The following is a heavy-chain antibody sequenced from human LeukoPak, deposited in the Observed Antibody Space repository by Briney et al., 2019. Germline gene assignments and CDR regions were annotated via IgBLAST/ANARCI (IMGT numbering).Heavy chain of an antibody. V-gene: IGHV4-39*02. J-gene: IGHJ4*02. D-gene: IGHD3-22*01. CDR2: IYYSGST. CDR1: GGSISSSSYY. CDR3: ARDSPGGYYDSSGYWGAFDY. Sequence: SETLSLTCTVSGGSISSSSYYWGWIRQPPGKGLEWIGSIYYSGSTYYNPSLKSRVTLSVDTSKNQFSLKLSSVTAADTAVYYCARDSPGGYYDSSGYWGAFDYWGQGTLVTVSS.